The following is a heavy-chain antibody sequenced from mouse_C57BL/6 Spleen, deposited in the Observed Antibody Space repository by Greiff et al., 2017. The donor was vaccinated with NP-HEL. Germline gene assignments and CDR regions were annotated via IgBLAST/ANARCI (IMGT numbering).Heavy chain of an antibody. CDR2: IYPYSGIT. CDR3: ARGHAGTFAY. D-gene: IGHD4-1*01. V-gene: IGHV1-64*01. CDR1: GYPFTSLW. J-gene: IGHJ3*01. Sequence: QVQLQQPGAELVKPGAFVKSFRKAFGYPFTSLWLPWVKPRPGQGPEWIGMIYPYSGITNYHEKFKSQAPLTVDNTSSTACMQLSSVTSDDAAVYYCARGHAGTFAYWGQGTLVTVSA.